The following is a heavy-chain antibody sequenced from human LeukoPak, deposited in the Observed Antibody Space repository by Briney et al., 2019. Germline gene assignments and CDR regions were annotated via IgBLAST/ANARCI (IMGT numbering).Heavy chain of an antibody. D-gene: IGHD3-10*01. CDR2: ISPSGYKT. J-gene: IGHJ4*02. CDR3: ARGRLVRGLFISHDY. V-gene: IGHV3-23*01. Sequence: GGSLRLSCAACGFTCCGYAMSWVRQTRGRGREGVSGISPSGYKTDYADSVKGRFTISRDNSKNTMYLRMNSLRAEDTAIYYCARGRLVRGLFISHDYWGQGNLVTVS. CDR1: GFTCCGYA.